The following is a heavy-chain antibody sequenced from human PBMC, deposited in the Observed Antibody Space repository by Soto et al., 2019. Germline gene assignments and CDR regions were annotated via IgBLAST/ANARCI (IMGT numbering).Heavy chain of an antibody. D-gene: IGHD1-26*01. Sequence: EVQLVESGGGLVQPGGSLRLSCAASGFTLSSYEMNWVRQAPGKGLEWVSYISGSGNTIYHADSVKGRFTISRDNTKNSLYLQMSSLRAEDTAVYYCAREGGSYHFDYRGQGTLVTVSS. CDR1: GFTLSSYE. CDR2: ISGSGNTI. CDR3: AREGGSYHFDY. V-gene: IGHV3-48*03. J-gene: IGHJ4*02.